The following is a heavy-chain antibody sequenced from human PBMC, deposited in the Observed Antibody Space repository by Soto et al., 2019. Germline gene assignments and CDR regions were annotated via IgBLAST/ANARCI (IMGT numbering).Heavy chain of an antibody. Sequence: EVQLVESGGGLVQPGGSLRLSCAASGFTFSSYWMSWVRQAPGKGLEWMANIKQDGSEKYYVDSVKGRFTNSRDNAKNSLYRQMNVLRAEDTAVYYYAREVGTLGAKHHFYYYYGMDVWGQGTTVTVSS. CDR2: IKQDGSEK. CDR3: AREVGTLGAKHHFYYYYGMDV. CDR1: GFTFSSYW. V-gene: IGHV3-7*05. J-gene: IGHJ6*02. D-gene: IGHD7-27*01.